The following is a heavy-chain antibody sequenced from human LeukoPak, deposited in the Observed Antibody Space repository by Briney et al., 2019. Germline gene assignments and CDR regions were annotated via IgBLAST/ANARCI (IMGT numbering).Heavy chain of an antibody. V-gene: IGHV3-23*01. CDR1: GFTFSNYG. D-gene: IGHD4-23*01. J-gene: IGHJ3*02. CDR2: ISGSGDNSGSGDNT. Sequence: GGSLRLSCAASGFTFSNYGMSWVRQAPGKGLECVSRISGSGDNSGSGDNTYYADSVKGRFTISRDDSKNTLYLQMNSLRAEDTAVYYCAKDQKPTTVVDDAFDIWGQGTMVTVSS. CDR3: AKDQKPTTVVDDAFDI.